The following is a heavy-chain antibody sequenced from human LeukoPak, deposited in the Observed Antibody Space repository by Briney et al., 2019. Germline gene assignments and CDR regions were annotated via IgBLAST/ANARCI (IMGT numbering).Heavy chain of an antibody. J-gene: IGHJ4*02. CDR2: INWNGGST. CDR3: ARDTGDFDY. D-gene: IGHD3-10*01. Sequence: GGSLRLSCAASGFTLDDYGMSWVGHAPGKGVEWVSGINWNGGSTGYADSVKGRFTISRDNAKNSLYLQMNSLRAEDTALYYCARDTGDFDYWGQGTLVTVSS. CDR1: GFTLDDYG. V-gene: IGHV3-20*04.